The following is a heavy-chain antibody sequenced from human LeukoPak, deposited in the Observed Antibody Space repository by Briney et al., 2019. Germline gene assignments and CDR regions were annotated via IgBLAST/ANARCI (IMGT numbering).Heavy chain of an antibody. CDR3: AKEPYGSGPFDY. V-gene: IGHV3-30*18. D-gene: IGHD3-10*01. J-gene: IGHJ4*02. CDR2: ISFDGVNK. Sequence: GGSLRLSCAASGFTFSSYSMNWVRQAPGKGLEWLAVISFDGVNKYYADFVKGRFTISRDNSKNTLHLQMNSLRAEDTAVYFCAKEPYGSGPFDYWGQGTLVTVSS. CDR1: GFTFSSYS.